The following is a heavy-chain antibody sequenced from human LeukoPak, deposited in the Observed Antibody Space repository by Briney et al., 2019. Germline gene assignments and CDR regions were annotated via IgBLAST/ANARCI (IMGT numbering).Heavy chain of an antibody. Sequence: GGSLRLSCAASGFTFSSYSMNWVRQAPVKGLEWVSSISSSSSYIYYADSVKGRFTISRDNAKNSLYLQMNSLRAEDTAVYYCARSPQAYYDSSGYYAIGDWGQGTLVTVSS. CDR2: ISSSSSYI. V-gene: IGHV3-21*01. D-gene: IGHD3-22*01. J-gene: IGHJ4*02. CDR3: ARSPQAYYDSSGYYAIGD. CDR1: GFTFSSYS.